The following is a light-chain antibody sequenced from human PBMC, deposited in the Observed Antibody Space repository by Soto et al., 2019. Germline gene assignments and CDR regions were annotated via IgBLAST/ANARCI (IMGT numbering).Light chain of an antibody. Sequence: DIQMTQSPSSLSASVGDRVTITCRASQGIRNDLGWYQQKPGMAPKRLIYSASTLQGGVPSRCSGSASGTEFTLTISSLQHEDFANYYCLQHFMYPLTFGGGTKVEIK. V-gene: IGKV1-17*01. CDR3: LQHFMYPLT. J-gene: IGKJ4*01. CDR1: QGIRND. CDR2: SAS.